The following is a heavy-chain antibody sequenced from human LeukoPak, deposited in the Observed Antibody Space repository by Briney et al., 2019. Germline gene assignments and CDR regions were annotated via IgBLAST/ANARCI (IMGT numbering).Heavy chain of an antibody. CDR3: ARVGAVGGVFRAFDI. D-gene: IGHD3-16*01. CDR2: ISSSGSTI. J-gene: IGHJ3*02. Sequence: PGGSLRLSCAASGFTFSSYEMNWVRQAPGKGLEWVSYISSSGSTIYYADSVKGRFTISRDNAKNSLYLQMNSVRAEDTAVYYCARVGAVGGVFRAFDIWGQGTMVTVSS. CDR1: GFTFSSYE. V-gene: IGHV3-48*03.